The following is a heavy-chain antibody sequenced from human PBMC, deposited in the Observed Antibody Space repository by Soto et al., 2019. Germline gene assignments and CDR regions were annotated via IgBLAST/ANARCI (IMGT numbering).Heavy chain of an antibody. CDR1: GFTFSSYA. Sequence: QVQLVESGGGVVQPGRSLRLSCAASGFTFSSYAMHWVRQAPGKGLEWVAVISYDGSNKYYADSVKGRFTISRDNSKNPLYLQMNSLRAEDTAVYYCARERGIVGATTLGSYGMDVWGQGTTVTVSS. D-gene: IGHD1-26*01. CDR3: ARERGIVGATTLGSYGMDV. CDR2: ISYDGSNK. J-gene: IGHJ6*02. V-gene: IGHV3-30-3*01.